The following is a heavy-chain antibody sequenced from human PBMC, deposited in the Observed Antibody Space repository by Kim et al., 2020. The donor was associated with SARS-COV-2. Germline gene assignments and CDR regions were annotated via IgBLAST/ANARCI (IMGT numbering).Heavy chain of an antibody. D-gene: IGHD1-26*01. CDR3: ARGQGVGLVRVKKEFDY. V-gene: IGHV1-3*01. Sequence: ASVKVSCKASGYTFTSYAMHWVRQAPGQRLEWMGWINAGNGNTKYSQKFQGRVTITRDTSASKAYMELSSLRSEDTAVYYCARGQGVGLVRVKKEFDYWGQGTLVTVSS. CDR1: GYTFTSYA. J-gene: IGHJ4*02. CDR2: INAGNGNT.